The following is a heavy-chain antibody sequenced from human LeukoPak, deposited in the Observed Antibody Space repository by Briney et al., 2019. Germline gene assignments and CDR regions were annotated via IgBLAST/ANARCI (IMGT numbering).Heavy chain of an antibody. Sequence: KPSGTLSLTCAVYGGSFSGYYWSWIRQPPGKGLEWIGEINHSGSTNYNPSLKSRVTISVDASKNQFSLKLSSVTAADTAVYYCARALGRGTVDYWGQGTLVTVSS. CDR2: INHSGST. D-gene: IGHD3-10*01. CDR1: GGSFSGYY. J-gene: IGHJ4*02. V-gene: IGHV4-34*01. CDR3: ARALGRGTVDY.